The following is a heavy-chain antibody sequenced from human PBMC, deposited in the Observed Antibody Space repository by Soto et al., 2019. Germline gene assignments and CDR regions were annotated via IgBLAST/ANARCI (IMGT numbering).Heavy chain of an antibody. Sequence: SVKVSCKASGGTFSSYAISWVRQAPGQGLEWMGGIIPIFGTANYAQKFQGRVTITADESTSTAYMELSSLRSEDTAVYYCARVSVVPAAIGNYYYYYGMDVWGQGTTVTVSS. V-gene: IGHV1-69*13. CDR1: GGTFSSYA. CDR3: ARVSVVPAAIGNYYYYYGMDV. J-gene: IGHJ6*02. D-gene: IGHD2-2*02. CDR2: IIPIFGTA.